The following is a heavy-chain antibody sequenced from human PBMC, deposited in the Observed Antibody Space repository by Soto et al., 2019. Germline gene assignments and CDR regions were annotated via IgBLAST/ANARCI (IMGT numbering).Heavy chain of an antibody. V-gene: IGHV1-2*02. CDR1: GHTFTDNN. CDR2: INPNSGAT. CDR3: ARDWGVAAPTYYFDF. J-gene: IGHJ4*02. Sequence: ASVKVSCKASGHTFTDNNMHWVRQAPGQGPEWMGWINPNSGATRYAQKFQGRVTITRDTSISTAYMELSRLTSDDTAVYYCARDWGVAAPTYYFDFWGQGTLVTVSS. D-gene: IGHD3-16*01.